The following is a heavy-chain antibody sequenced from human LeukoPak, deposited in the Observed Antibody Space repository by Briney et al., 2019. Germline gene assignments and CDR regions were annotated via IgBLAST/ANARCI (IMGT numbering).Heavy chain of an antibody. Sequence: SETLSLTCTVSGGSISSSSYYWGWNRQPPGKGLEWIGSIYYSGSTYYNPSLKSRVTISVDTSKNQFSLKLSSVTAADTAVYYCARDHPNIVVVVAAARWFDPWGQGTLVTVSS. CDR1: GGSISSSSYY. J-gene: IGHJ5*02. CDR3: ARDHPNIVVVVAAARWFDP. V-gene: IGHV4-39*07. CDR2: IYYSGST. D-gene: IGHD2-15*01.